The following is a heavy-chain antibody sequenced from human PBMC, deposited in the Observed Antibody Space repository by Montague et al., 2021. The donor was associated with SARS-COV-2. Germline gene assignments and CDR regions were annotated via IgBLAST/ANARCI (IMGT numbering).Heavy chain of an antibody. J-gene: IGHJ4*02. D-gene: IGHD3-3*01. Sequence: TLSLTCTVSGGSISSGSYYWSWIRQPAGKGLEWIGRIYTSGSTNYNPSLKSRVTISVDTSKNQFSLKLSSVTAADTAVYYCARAAFWSGYHCFDYWGQGTLVTVSS. CDR1: GGSISSGSYY. CDR2: IYTSGST. V-gene: IGHV4-61*02. CDR3: ARAAFWSGYHCFDY.